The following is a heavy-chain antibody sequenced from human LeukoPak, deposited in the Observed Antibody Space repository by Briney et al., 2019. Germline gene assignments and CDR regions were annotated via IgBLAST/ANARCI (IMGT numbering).Heavy chain of an antibody. CDR1: GFTFSSYA. J-gene: IGHJ4*02. CDR3: AKDYLEGAVAGTFDY. Sequence: GGSLRLSCAASGFTFSSYAMHWVRQAPGKGLEWVAVISSDGSNKYYADSVKGRFTISRDNSKNTLYLQMNSLRAEDTAVYYCAKDYLEGAVAGTFDYWGQGTLVTVSS. V-gene: IGHV3-30*18. D-gene: IGHD6-19*01. CDR2: ISSDGSNK.